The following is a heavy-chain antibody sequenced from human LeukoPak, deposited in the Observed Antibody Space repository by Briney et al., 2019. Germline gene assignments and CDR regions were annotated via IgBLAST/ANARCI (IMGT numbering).Heavy chain of an antibody. CDR3: VRGCARDYYYYYYMDV. CDR1: GFTFSSYE. V-gene: IGHV3-48*03. D-gene: IGHD2-8*01. J-gene: IGHJ6*03. CDR2: ISSSGSTI. Sequence: PGGSLRLSCAASGFTFSSYEMNWVRQAPGKGLEWVSYISSSGSTIYYADSVKGRFTISRDNAKNSLYLQMNSLRAEDTAVYYCVRGCARDYYYYYYMDVWGKGTTVTVSS.